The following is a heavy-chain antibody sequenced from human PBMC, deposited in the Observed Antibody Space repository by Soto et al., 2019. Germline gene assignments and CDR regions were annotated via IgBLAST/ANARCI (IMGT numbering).Heavy chain of an antibody. V-gene: IGHV3-23*01. Sequence: SLRLSCAASGFTFSSYAMSWVRQALGKGLEWVSAISGSGGSTYYADSVKGRFTISRDNSKNTLYLQMNSLRAEDTAVYYCAKCNRGKGLFDYWGQGTLVTVSS. CDR1: GFTFSSYA. CDR3: AKCNRGKGLFDY. D-gene: IGHD6-13*01. J-gene: IGHJ4*02. CDR2: ISGSGGST.